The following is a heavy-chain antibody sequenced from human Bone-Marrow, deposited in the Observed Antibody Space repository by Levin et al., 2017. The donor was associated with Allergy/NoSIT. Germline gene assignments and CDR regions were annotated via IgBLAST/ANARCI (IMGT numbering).Heavy chain of an antibody. CDR3: ARGRISNQGEDSFDI. J-gene: IGHJ3*02. CDR2: MNPTTGKT. Sequence: AASVKVSCKASGYTFATYDINWVRQAPGQGLEWMGWMNPTTGKTGYAQKFQGRVTMTGTTSISTAYMDLNSLRSEDTAVYYCARGRISNQGEDSFDIWGQGTLVTVSS. D-gene: IGHD3-3*02. CDR1: GYTFATYD. V-gene: IGHV1-8*02.